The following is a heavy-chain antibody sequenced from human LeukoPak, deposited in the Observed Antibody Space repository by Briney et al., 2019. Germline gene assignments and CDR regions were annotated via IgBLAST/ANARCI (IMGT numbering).Heavy chain of an antibody. Sequence: SETLSLTCSVSGGFITSPTYYWAWIRQSAENGLQYLGRLFASGNYNYNPSLKGRAAMSVDTSKSQISLKLTSVTGADTAVYYCAAFCASTSCLGHVFDVWGHGTMVTVSS. V-gene: IGHV4-61*02. CDR1: GGFITSPTYY. J-gene: IGHJ3*01. D-gene: IGHD2-2*01. CDR2: LFASGNY. CDR3: AAFCASTSCLGHVFDV.